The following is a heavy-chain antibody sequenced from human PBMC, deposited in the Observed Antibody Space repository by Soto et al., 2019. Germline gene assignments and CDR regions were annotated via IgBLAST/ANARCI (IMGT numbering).Heavy chain of an antibody. CDR1: GYTFTNYG. CDR3: ARDYDYMDV. J-gene: IGHJ6*03. V-gene: IGHV1-18*01. Sequence: LVQSGAEVKKPGASVKVSCKASGYTFTNYGISWVRQAPGQGLEWMGCISGYNGNTKYAQNLQGRVTMTTDTSTTTAYMEVRSLRSDDTAVYYCARDYDYMDVWGKGTTVTVSS. CDR2: ISGYNGNT.